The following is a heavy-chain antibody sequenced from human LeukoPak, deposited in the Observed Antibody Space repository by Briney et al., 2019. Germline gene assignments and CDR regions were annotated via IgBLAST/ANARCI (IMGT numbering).Heavy chain of an antibody. J-gene: IGHJ6*02. D-gene: IGHD6-6*01. CDR3: AKDSSSSNYYYGLDV. Sequence: SGGSLRLSCAASGFTFSSYSMNWVRQAPGKGLEWVSSISSSSSYIYYADSVKGRFTISRDNPKNTLYLQMNSLRAEDTAVYYCAKDSSSSNYYYGLDVWGQGTTVTVSS. CDR1: GFTFSSYS. V-gene: IGHV3-21*01. CDR2: ISSSSSYI.